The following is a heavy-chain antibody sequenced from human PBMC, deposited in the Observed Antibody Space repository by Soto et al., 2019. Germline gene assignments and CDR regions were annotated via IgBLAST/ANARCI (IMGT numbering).Heavy chain of an antibody. D-gene: IGHD5-12*01. CDR1: GGSISSYY. Sequence: SETLSLTCTVSGGSISSYYWSWIRQPPGKGLEWIGYIYYSGSTNYNPSLKSRVTISVDTSKNQFSLKLSSVTAADTAVYYCAREPSGYDGEDEYYYYMDVWGKGTTVTVSS. V-gene: IGHV4-59*01. CDR3: AREPSGYDGEDEYYYYMDV. J-gene: IGHJ6*03. CDR2: IYYSGST.